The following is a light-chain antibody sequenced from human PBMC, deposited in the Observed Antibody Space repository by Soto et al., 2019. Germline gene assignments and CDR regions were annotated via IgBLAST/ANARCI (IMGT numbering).Light chain of an antibody. Sequence: DIPMTQSPSSLSASVGDRVTITCRASEDISTFLAWYQQKPGQVPKLLISSASTLQSGVPSRFSGSGSGTDFTLTISSLQPEDVSTYFCQKYNSAPLTFGQGTRLQIK. CDR3: QKYNSAPLT. CDR2: SAS. CDR1: EDISTF. V-gene: IGKV1-27*01. J-gene: IGKJ5*01.